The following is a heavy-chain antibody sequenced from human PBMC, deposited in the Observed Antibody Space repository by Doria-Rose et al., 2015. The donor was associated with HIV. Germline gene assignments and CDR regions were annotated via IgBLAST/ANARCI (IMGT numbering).Heavy chain of an antibody. CDR2: ISSSSSYI. CDR1: GFTFSSYS. CDR3: ARGSPTSVPGIKGGGDY. D-gene: IGHD3-10*01. Sequence: VQLQESGGGLVKPGGSLRLSCAASGFTFSSYSMNRVRQAPGKGLAWVSSISSSSSYIYYADSVKGRFTISRDNAKNSLDLQMNSLRAEDTAVYYCARGSPTSVPGIKGGGDYWGQGTLVTVSS. J-gene: IGHJ4*02. V-gene: IGHV3-21*03.